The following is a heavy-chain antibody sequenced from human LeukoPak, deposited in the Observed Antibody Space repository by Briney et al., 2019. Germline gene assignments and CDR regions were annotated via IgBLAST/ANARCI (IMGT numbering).Heavy chain of an antibody. J-gene: IGHJ4*02. D-gene: IGHD6-19*01. CDR3: ARDPTVAGTFRY. V-gene: IGHV3-23*01. CDR2: ITGSGGST. Sequence: GGSLRLSCAASGLTFSSHAMSWVRQAPGKGLEWVSGITGSGGSTYHTESLKGRFTISRDDSKNTLYLQMNSLRAEDTAVYYCARDPTVAGTFRYWGQGTLVTVSS. CDR1: GLTFSSHA.